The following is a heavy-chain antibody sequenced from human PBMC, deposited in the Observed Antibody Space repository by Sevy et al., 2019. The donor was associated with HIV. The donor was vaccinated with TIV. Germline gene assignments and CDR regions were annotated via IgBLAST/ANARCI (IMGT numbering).Heavy chain of an antibody. D-gene: IGHD5-12*01. CDR3: ARAVFSTSGTYYFDY. J-gene: IGHJ4*02. V-gene: IGHV4-4*07. CDR1: GASITTNY. Sequence: SETLSLTCIVSGASITTNYWSWIRQPAGKGLELIGRIYNRGNTDYNTNYNPSLECRVSMSIDTSKNQFSLNLSSVTVADTAVYYCARAVFSTSGTYYFDYWGQGTLVTVSS. CDR2: IYNRGNTDYNT.